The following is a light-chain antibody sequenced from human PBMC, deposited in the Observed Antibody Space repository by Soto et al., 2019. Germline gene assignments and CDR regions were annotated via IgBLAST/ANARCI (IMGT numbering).Light chain of an antibody. CDR2: RNN. CDR1: SSNIGSNY. Sequence: QPVLTQPPSASGTPGQRVTISCSGSSSNIGSNYVYWYQQLPGTAPKLLIYRNNQRPSGVPDRFSGSKSGTSASLAISGLRSEDEADYYCAASDDSLSGPVFGGGTKVTVL. J-gene: IGLJ3*02. V-gene: IGLV1-47*01. CDR3: AASDDSLSGPV.